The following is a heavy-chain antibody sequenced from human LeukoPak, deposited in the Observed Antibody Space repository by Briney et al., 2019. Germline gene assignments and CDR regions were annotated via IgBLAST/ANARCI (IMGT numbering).Heavy chain of an antibody. CDR2: IYYSGST. V-gene: IGHV4-39*01. Sequence: SETLSLTCTVSGGSISGSSYYWGWIRQPPGKGLEWIGSIYYSGSTYYNPSLKSRVTISVDTSKNQFSLKLSSVTAADTAVYYCARPDAVVFGWFDPWGQGTLVTVSS. CDR1: GGSISGSSYY. CDR3: ARPDAVVFGWFDP. D-gene: IGHD3-16*01. J-gene: IGHJ5*02.